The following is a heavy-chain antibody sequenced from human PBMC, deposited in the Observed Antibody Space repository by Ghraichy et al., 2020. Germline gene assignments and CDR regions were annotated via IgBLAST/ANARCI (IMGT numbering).Heavy chain of an antibody. V-gene: IGHV3-23*01. Sequence: GGSLRLSCAASGFTFSSYAMSWVRQAPGKGLEWVSAISGSGGSTYYADSVKGRFTISRDNSKNTLYLQMNSLRAEDTAVYYCAKDTGEYSSGWYYSTRLGGAFDIWGQGTMVTVSS. J-gene: IGHJ3*02. CDR3: AKDTGEYSSGWYYSTRLGGAFDI. D-gene: IGHD6-19*01. CDR1: GFTFSSYA. CDR2: ISGSGGST.